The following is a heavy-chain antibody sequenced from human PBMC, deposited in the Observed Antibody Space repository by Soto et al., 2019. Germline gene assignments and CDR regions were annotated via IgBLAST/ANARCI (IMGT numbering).Heavy chain of an antibody. V-gene: IGHV4-39*01. J-gene: IGHJ4*02. Sequence: SETLSLTCTVTGDSISSTRYYWGWIRQPPGKGLEWIGSIYYSGSTYNNPSLRSRVSMSIDTSKDQLYLKLKSVTAADTDLYFYARQRPSVATLDYFDVWGPGSLVTVSS. CDR2: IYYSGST. CDR1: GDSISSTRYY. D-gene: IGHD3-10*01. CDR3: ARQRPSVATLDYFDV.